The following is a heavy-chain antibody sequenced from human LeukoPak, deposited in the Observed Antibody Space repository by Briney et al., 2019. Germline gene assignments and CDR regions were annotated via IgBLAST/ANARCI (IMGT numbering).Heavy chain of an antibody. J-gene: IGHJ6*04. CDR2: INAGNGNT. CDR3: ARGLGWFGEQDV. D-gene: IGHD3-10*01. CDR1: GYTFTSYA. Sequence: GASVKVSCKASGYTFTSYAMHWVRQAPGQRLEWMGWINAGNGNTKYSQKFQGRATITRNTSISTAYMELSSLRSEDTAVYYCARGLGWFGEQDVWGKGTTVTVSS. V-gene: IGHV1-3*01.